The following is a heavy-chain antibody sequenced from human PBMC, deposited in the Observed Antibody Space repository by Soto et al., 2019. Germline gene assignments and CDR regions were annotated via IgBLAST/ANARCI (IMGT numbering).Heavy chain of an antibody. J-gene: IGHJ4*02. CDR3: ARSPRRVGGKWYLDY. CDR2: ILQTGHT. V-gene: IGHV4-4*02. CDR1: GDSFSGPNW. D-gene: IGHD2-15*01. Sequence: QVQLQELGPGLVKPSGTLTLTCAVSGDSFSGPNWWTWVRQPPGKGLEWIGDILQTGHTDYSPSLSSRLTISIDTSKREFSLNLTSVTATDTAVYYCARSPRRVGGKWYLDYWGQGALVTVSS.